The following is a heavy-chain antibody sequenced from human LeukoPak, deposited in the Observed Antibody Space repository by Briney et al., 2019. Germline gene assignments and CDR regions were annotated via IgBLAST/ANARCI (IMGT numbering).Heavy chain of an antibody. CDR3: ARASGYSYGLGLDYYYMDV. D-gene: IGHD5-18*01. J-gene: IGHJ6*03. Sequence: PSETLSLTCTVSGGSISSNYWSWIRPPPGKGLEWIGRIYTSGSTYYNPSLKSRVTMSVDTSKNQFSLKLSSVTAAAAAVYYCARASGYSYGLGLDYYYMDVWGKGTTVTVSS. CDR1: GGSISSNY. CDR2: IYTSGST. V-gene: IGHV4-4*07.